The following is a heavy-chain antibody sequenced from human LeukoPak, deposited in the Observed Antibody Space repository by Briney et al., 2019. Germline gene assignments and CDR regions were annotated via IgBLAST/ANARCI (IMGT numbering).Heavy chain of an antibody. Sequence: SETLSLTCPVSGGSISSSTYYWSWIRQPPGEGLEWIGSIYYSGSTYYNPSLKSRVTISVDTSKNQFSLKLSSVTAADTAVYYCARHGSGSYVFDYWGQGTLVTVSS. CDR2: IYYSGST. CDR1: GGSISSSTYY. CDR3: ARHGSGSYVFDY. D-gene: IGHD3-10*01. V-gene: IGHV4-39*01. J-gene: IGHJ4*02.